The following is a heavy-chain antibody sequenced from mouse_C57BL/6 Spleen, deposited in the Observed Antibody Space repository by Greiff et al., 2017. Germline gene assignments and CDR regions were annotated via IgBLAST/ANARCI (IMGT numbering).Heavy chain of an antibody. CDR1: GYTFTDYE. J-gene: IGHJ3*01. Sequence: QVQLQQSGAELVRPGASVTLSCKASGYTFTDYEMHWVKQTPVHGLEWIGAIDPETGGTAYNQKFKGKAILTADKSSSTAYMELRSLTSEDSAVYYCTGDYYGSSPWFAYWGQGTLVTVSA. V-gene: IGHV1-15*01. D-gene: IGHD1-1*01. CDR2: IDPETGGT. CDR3: TGDYYGSSPWFAY.